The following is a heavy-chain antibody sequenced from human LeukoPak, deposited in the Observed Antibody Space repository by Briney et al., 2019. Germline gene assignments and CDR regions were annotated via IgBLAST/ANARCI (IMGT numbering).Heavy chain of an antibody. V-gene: IGHV4-59*01. CDR1: GGSISSYY. CDR3: AREKTRVAVAGTSRWVGY. J-gene: IGHJ4*02. Sequence: SETLSLTCTVAGGSISSYYWSWIRQPPGKGLEWIGYIYYSGSTNYNPSLKSRVAISVDTSKNQFSLKLSSVTAADTAVYYCAREKTRVAVAGTSRWVGYWGQGTLVTVSS. CDR2: IYYSGST. D-gene: IGHD6-19*01.